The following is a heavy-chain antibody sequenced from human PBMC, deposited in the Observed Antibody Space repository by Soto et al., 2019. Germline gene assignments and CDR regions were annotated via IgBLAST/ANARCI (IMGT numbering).Heavy chain of an antibody. CDR1: GFTFSSYS. Sequence: GGSLRLSCAASGFTFSSYSMNWVRQAPAKGLEWVSSISSSSSYIYYADSVKGRFTISRDNAKNSLYLQMNSLRAEDTAVYYCARDGLRYSSSWYDDYSWGYFDYWGQGTLVTVSS. J-gene: IGHJ4*02. D-gene: IGHD6-13*01. CDR2: ISSSSSYI. CDR3: ARDGLRYSSSWYDDYSWGYFDY. V-gene: IGHV3-21*01.